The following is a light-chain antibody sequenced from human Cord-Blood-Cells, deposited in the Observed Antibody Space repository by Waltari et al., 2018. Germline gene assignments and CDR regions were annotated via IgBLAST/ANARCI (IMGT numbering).Light chain of an antibody. CDR1: QSVLYSSNNKNY. CDR2: WAS. Sequence: DIVMTPSPDSLAVSLGGRATINCQSSQSVLYSSNNKNYLAWYQQKPGQPPKLLIYWASTRESGVPDRFSGSGSGTDFTLTISSLQAEDVAVYYCQQYYSTPLTFGGGTKVEIK. V-gene: IGKV4-1*01. CDR3: QQYYSTPLT. J-gene: IGKJ4*01.